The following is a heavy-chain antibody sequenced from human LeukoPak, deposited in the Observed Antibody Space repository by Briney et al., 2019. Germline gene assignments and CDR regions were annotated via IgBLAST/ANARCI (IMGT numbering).Heavy chain of an antibody. J-gene: IGHJ4*02. Sequence: SETLPLTCAVFGGSFSGYYWSWIRQSPGKGLEWIGEIDHSGSTNYNPSMKSRVTMSVDTSKNQLSLKVTSVTAADTAVYYCARRRSSGWYYFDYWGQGTLVTVSS. CDR1: GGSFSGYY. CDR2: IDHSGST. D-gene: IGHD3-22*01. CDR3: ARRRSSGWYYFDY. V-gene: IGHV4-34*01.